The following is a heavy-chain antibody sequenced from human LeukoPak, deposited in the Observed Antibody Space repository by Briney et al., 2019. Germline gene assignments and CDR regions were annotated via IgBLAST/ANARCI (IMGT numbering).Heavy chain of an antibody. V-gene: IGHV1-3*01. CDR2: INAGNGNT. Sequence: ASVKVSCKASGYTFTSYAMHWVRQAPGQRLEWMGWINAGNGNTKYSQKFQGRVTNTRDTSASTAYMELSSLRSEDTAVYYCARDGRSSTSPYWFDPWGQGTLVTVSS. CDR3: ARDGRSSTSPYWFDP. CDR1: GYTFTSYA. D-gene: IGHD2-2*01. J-gene: IGHJ5*02.